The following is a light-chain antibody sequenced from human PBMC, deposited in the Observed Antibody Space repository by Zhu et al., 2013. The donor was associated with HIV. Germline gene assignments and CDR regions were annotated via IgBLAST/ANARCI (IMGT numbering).Light chain of an antibody. V-gene: IGKV1-12*01. CDR2: VAS. CDR1: QAISSR. Sequence: DIQMTQSPSSLSASVGDRVTISCRASQAISSRLAWYQQKPGRAPNLLIYVASRLESGVPSRFSGSGSGTDFTLTISSLQPEDFATYYCQQTNNFPLTFGGGTEVEMK. CDR3: QQTNNFPLT. J-gene: IGKJ4*01.